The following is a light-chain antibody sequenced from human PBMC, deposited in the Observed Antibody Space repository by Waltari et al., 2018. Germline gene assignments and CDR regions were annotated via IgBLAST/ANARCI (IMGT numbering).Light chain of an antibody. V-gene: IGLV2-14*03. J-gene: IGLJ2*01. CDR1: SSDVATYHR. CDR2: DVD. Sequence: QSALTQPASESASLGQSITISSTGTSSDVATYHRVSWYQQYPGQAPELILYDVDNRPSGVSNRFSGSKSGNTASLTISGLQAEDEADYYCSSYTTNTRFFGGGTKLTVL. CDR3: SSYTTNTRF.